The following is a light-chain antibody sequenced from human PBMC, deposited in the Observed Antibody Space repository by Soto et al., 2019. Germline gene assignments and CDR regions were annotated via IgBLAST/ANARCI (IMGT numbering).Light chain of an antibody. CDR2: GAS. CDR3: QPYNSYSEA. J-gene: IGKJ1*01. CDR1: QSVSSNY. Sequence: EIVMTQSPATLSLSPGERATLSCRASQSVSSNYLAWYQQKPGQAPRLLIYGASSRATGIPDRFSGSGSGTDFTLTISSLQPDDFATYYCQPYNSYSEAFGQGTTVDIK. V-gene: IGKV3-20*01.